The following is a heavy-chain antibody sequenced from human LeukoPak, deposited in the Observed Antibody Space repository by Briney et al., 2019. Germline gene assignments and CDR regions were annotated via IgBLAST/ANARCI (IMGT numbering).Heavy chain of an antibody. J-gene: IGHJ1*01. CDR2: ISGSGGTGT. CDR1: GGSISSYY. V-gene: IGHV3-23*01. D-gene: IGHD6-13*01. CDR3: ARKGQGSNWAAEYFQN. Sequence: ETLSLTCTVSGGSISSYYWSWIRQPPGKGLEWVSAISGSGGTGTYYADSVKGRFTISRDNSKNTLYLQMNSLRAEDTAVYYCARKGQGSNWAAEYFQNWGQGTLVTVSS.